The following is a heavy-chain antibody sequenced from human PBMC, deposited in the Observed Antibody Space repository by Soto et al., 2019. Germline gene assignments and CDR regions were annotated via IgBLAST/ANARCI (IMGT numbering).Heavy chain of an antibody. CDR2: INHSGST. CDR1: GGSFSGYY. V-gene: IGHV4-34*01. Sequence: SGTLALTCAVYGGSFSGYYVSGIRQPPGKGLEWVGDINHSGSTNYNPSPKSRGTISIDTSKNQFSLKLSSVPAADTAVYYCERGGSGMDVWGQGTTVTRLL. J-gene: IGHJ6*02. CDR3: ERGGSGMDV.